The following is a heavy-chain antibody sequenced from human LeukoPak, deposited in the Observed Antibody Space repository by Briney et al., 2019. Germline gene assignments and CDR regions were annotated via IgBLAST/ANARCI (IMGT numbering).Heavy chain of an antibody. D-gene: IGHD1-1*01. V-gene: IGHV3-11*03. CDR1: GFXFSLYY. CDR3: ARSTLAPDAFDI. Sequence: GGSLRLSCAASGFXFSLYYINWIRQAPGKGLEWLSYISDSSTYTNYADSVKGRFTISRDNAKNSLYLQMNSLRAEDTAVYYCARSTLAPDAFDIWGQGTMVTVSS. J-gene: IGHJ3*02. CDR2: ISDSSTYT.